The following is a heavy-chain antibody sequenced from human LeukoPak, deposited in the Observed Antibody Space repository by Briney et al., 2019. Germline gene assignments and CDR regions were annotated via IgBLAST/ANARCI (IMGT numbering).Heavy chain of an antibody. CDR3: ARAGRIAAAGNDAFDI. Sequence: ASVKVSCKVSGYTLTELSMHWVRQAPGKGLEWMGGFDPEDGETIYAQKFQGRVTMTEDTSTDTAYMELSSLRSEDTAVYYCARAGRIAAAGNDAFDIWGQGTMVTVSS. D-gene: IGHD6-13*01. J-gene: IGHJ3*02. CDR1: GYTLTELS. V-gene: IGHV1-24*01. CDR2: FDPEDGET.